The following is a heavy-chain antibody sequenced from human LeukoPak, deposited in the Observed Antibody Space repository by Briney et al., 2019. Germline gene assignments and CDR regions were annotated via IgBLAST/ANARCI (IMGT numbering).Heavy chain of an antibody. D-gene: IGHD4-17*01. Sequence: PSETLSLTCAVYGGSFSGYYWSWIRQPPGKGLEWIGEINHSGSTNYNPSLKSRVTISVDTSKNQFSLKLSSVTAADTAVYYCARETVTTLFGNWFDPWGQGTLVTVSS. V-gene: IGHV4-34*01. CDR3: ARETVTTLFGNWFDP. CDR1: GGSFSGYY. J-gene: IGHJ5*02. CDR2: INHSGST.